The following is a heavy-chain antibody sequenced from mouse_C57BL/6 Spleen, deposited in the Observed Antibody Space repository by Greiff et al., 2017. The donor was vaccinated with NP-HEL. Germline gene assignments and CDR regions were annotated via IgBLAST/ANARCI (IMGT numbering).Heavy chain of an antibody. V-gene: IGHV1-52*01. Sequence: QVQLQQPGAELVRPGSSVKLSCKASGYTFTSYWMHWVKQRPIQGLEWIGNIDPSDSETHYNQKFKDKATLTVDKSSSTAYMQLSSLTSEDSAVYYCARGGTTVVVPGAMDYWGQGTSVTVSS. D-gene: IGHD1-1*01. CDR1: GYTFTSYW. J-gene: IGHJ4*01. CDR2: IDPSDSET. CDR3: ARGGTTVVVPGAMDY.